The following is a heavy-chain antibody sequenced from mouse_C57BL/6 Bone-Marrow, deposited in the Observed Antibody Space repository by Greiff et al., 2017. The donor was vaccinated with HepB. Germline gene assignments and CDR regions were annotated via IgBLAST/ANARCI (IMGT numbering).Heavy chain of an antibody. Sequence: DVHLVESGGGLVKPGGSLKLSCAASGFTFSSYAMSWVRQTPEKRLEWVAYISSGGDYIYYADTVKGRFTISRDNARNTLYLQMSSLKSEDTAMYYCTREGYTRDYYAMDYWGQGTSVTVSS. D-gene: IGHD3-1*01. CDR3: TREGYTRDYYAMDY. V-gene: IGHV5-9-1*02. J-gene: IGHJ4*01. CDR2: ISSGGDYI. CDR1: GFTFSSYA.